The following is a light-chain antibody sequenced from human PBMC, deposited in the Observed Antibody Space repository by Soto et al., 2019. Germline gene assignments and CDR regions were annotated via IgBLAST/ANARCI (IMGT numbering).Light chain of an antibody. V-gene: IGKV3-11*01. CDR1: QSVGTY. CDR2: DAS. Sequence: EIVLTQSPAILSLSPGERATLSCRASQSVGTYLDWYQQKLGQAPRLLIYDASNRATGIPARFSGSGSGTDFTLTISSLEPEDFEVYYCQQRVNWLTFGGGNK. CDR3: QQRVNWLT. J-gene: IGKJ4*01.